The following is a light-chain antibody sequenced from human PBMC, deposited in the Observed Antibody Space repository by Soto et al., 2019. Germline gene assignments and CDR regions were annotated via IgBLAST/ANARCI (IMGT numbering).Light chain of an antibody. CDR1: QSISIW. V-gene: IGKV1-5*01. Sequence: DIQMTQSPSTLSASVGDRVTITCRARQSISIWLAWYQQKPGKAPKLLICDASILESGVPSRFSGSGSGTEFTLTISSLQPDDFATYYCQQYNSYRTFGQGTKVDI. CDR3: QQYNSYRT. CDR2: DAS. J-gene: IGKJ1*01.